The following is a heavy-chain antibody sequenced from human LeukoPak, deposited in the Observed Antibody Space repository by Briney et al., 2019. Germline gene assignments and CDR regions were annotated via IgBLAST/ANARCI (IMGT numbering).Heavy chain of an antibody. Sequence: ASVKVSCKASGYTFTSYDINWVRQATGQGLEWMGWINTNTGNPTYAQGFTGRFVFSLDTSVSTAYLQISSLKAEDTAVYYCARAACSGGSCYPSDWGQGTLVTVSS. V-gene: IGHV7-4-1*02. D-gene: IGHD2-15*01. CDR3: ARAACSGGSCYPSD. J-gene: IGHJ4*02. CDR2: INTNTGNP. CDR1: GYTFTSYD.